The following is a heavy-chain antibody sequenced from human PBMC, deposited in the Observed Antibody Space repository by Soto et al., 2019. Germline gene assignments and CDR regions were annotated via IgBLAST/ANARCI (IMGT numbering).Heavy chain of an antibody. V-gene: IGHV4-61*01. CDR2: LYYSGST. Sequence: QVQLQESGPGLVKPSETLSLTCTVSGGSVNTDNYYWTWIRQPPGKRLEWIGSLYYSGSTNYNPSLKSRVTISVDTSNGQSPLKLSSVPAAARAWYFCARESREFSPWGGLDVWGQGTTVTVSS. J-gene: IGHJ6*02. CDR3: ARESREFSPWGGLDV. CDR1: GGSVNTDNYY. D-gene: IGHD3-10*01.